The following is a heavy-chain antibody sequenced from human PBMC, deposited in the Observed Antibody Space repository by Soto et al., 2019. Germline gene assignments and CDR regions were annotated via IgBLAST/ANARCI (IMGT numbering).Heavy chain of an antibody. J-gene: IGHJ6*02. CDR3: ARSLRPDFWSGYRLYYYYYYGIDV. CDR1: GGSISSYY. Sequence: SETLSLTCTVSGGSISSYYWSWIRQPPGKGLEWIGYIYYSGSTNYNPSLKSRVTISVDTSKNQFSLKLSSVTAADTAVYYCARSLRPDFWSGYRLYYYYYYGIDVWGQGTTVTVSS. V-gene: IGHV4-59*01. D-gene: IGHD3-3*01. CDR2: IYYSGST.